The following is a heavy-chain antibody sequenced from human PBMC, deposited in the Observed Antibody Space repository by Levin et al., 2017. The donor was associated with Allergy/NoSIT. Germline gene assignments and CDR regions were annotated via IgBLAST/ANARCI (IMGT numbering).Heavy chain of an antibody. CDR3: ARGRTSGRSAFDI. CDR2: ISSGSGTI. J-gene: IGHJ3*02. Sequence: GGSLRLSCAASGFTFSSYSMNWVRQAPGKGLEWLSYISSGSGTIYYADSVKGRFTISRDNAQNSLYLQMNSLRAEDTAVYYCARGRTSGRSAFDIWGQGTMVTVSS. V-gene: IGHV3-48*01. CDR1: GFTFSSYS. D-gene: IGHD6-19*01.